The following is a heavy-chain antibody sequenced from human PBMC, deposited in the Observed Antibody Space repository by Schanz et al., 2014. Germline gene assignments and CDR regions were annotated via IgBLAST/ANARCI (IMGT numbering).Heavy chain of an antibody. J-gene: IGHJ3*02. Sequence: QVQLVLSGAEVKRPGASVKVSCKASGYTFTSYGITWVRQAPGQGLEWMGWINPNSGGTNYAQKFQGRVTMTRDTSISTAYMELSRLRSDDTAVYYCARGIVGATPAFDIWGQGTMVTVSS. CDR2: INPNSGGT. V-gene: IGHV1-2*02. CDR3: ARGIVGATPAFDI. CDR1: GYTFTSYG. D-gene: IGHD1-26*01.